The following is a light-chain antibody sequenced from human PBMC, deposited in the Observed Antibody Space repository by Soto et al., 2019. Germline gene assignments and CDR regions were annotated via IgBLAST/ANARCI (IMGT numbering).Light chain of an antibody. V-gene: IGKV1-27*01. CDR1: QDISRY. Sequence: DIQMTQSPSSLSASVGDRVTVTCRASQDISRYLAWYQQKPGQVPELLIYAASTLHSGVSSRCSGSGSGTHFTLTITSLQPEDVATYYCQKYDSAPLSFGGGTKVDIK. CDR3: QKYDSAPLS. CDR2: AAS. J-gene: IGKJ4*01.